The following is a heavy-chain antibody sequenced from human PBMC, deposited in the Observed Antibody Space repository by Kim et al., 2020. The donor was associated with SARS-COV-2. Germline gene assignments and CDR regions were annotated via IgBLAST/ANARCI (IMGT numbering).Heavy chain of an antibody. J-gene: IGHJ3*02. D-gene: IGHD6-13*01. CDR2: ISYSSSTI. CDR3: ARSYTAAAGIGAFDI. CDR1: GFTFSSYR. Sequence: GGSLRLSCAGSGFTFSSYRMNWVRQAPGEGLEWVSHISYSSSTIYYADSVKGRFTISGDNAKNSLYLQMNSLRDVDTAVYYCARSYTAAAGIGAFDIWGQGTMVTVSS. V-gene: IGHV3-48*02.